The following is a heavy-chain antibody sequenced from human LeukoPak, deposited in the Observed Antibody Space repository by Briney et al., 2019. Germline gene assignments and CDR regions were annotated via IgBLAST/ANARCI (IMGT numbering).Heavy chain of an antibody. CDR1: GFTFDDYG. CDR3: ARDQDYAPYYYMDV. CDR2: INWNGGST. V-gene: IGHV3-20*04. Sequence: GGSLRLSCAASGFTFDDYGMSWVRQAPGKGLEWVSGINWNGGSTGYADSVKGRFTISRDNAKNSLYLQMNSLRAEDTALYYCARDQDYAPYYYMDVWGKGTTVTVSS. D-gene: IGHD4-17*01. J-gene: IGHJ6*03.